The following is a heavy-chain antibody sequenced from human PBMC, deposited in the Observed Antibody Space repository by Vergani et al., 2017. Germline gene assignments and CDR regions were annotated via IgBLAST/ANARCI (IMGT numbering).Heavy chain of an antibody. CDR3: SRLGTSSNRDYFDY. V-gene: IGHV1-2*02. CDR2: INPNSGCT. D-gene: IGHD2-2*01. Sequence: QVQLVQSGAEVKKPGASVKVSCKASGYTFTDYFMHWVRQAPGQGLEWMGWINPNSGCTNYAQKFQGRVTMTRDTSINTAYMELSNLRSDDTAVYYCSRLGTSSNRDYFDYWGQGTLVTVSS. CDR1: GYTFTDYF. J-gene: IGHJ4*02.